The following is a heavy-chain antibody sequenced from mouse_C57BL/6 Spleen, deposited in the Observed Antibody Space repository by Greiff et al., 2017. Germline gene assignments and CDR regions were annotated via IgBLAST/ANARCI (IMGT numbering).Heavy chain of an antibody. CDR3: ARSFITTVVATARYYYAMDY. CDR2: IWWDDDK. Sequence: QVTLKVSGPGILQPSQTLSLTCSFSGFSLSTFGMGVGWIRQPSGKGLEWLAHIWWDDDKYYNPALKSRLTISKDTSKNQVFLKIANVDTADTATYYCARSFITTVVATARYYYAMDYWGQGTSVTVSS. CDR1: GFSLSTFGMG. D-gene: IGHD1-1*01. V-gene: IGHV8-8*01. J-gene: IGHJ4*01.